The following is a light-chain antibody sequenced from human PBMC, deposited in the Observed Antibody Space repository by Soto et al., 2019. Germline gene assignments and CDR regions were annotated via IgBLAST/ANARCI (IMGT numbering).Light chain of an antibody. CDR3: HKYNNPPYT. CDR2: WSS. J-gene: IGKJ2*01. Sequence: DIVMTQSPDSLAVSLGERATINCKSSQNVLYTSNNKNQLAWYQQKPGQPPKRLIYWSSTRESGVPDRFSGSVYGQTFTVAVNSLQAEDVAVYYCHKYNNPPYTCGQGTKLEIK. V-gene: IGKV4-1*01. CDR1: QNVLYTSNNKNQ.